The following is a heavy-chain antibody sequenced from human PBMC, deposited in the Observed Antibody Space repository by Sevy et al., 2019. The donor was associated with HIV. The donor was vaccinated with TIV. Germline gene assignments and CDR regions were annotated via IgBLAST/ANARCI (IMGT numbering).Heavy chain of an antibody. CDR1: GFSVSSYY. J-gene: IGHJ3*02. D-gene: IGHD6-19*01. V-gene: IGHV3-23*01. CDR2: KESGGQT. CDR3: AKDLKSSGWYGRAFDI. Sequence: GGSLRLSCAASGFSVSSYYMGWVRQAPGKGLEWVSTKESGGQTYYADSVKGRFTISRDNSKNTLYLQMNSLGAEDTAVYYCAKDLKSSGWYGRAFDIWGQGTMVTVSS.